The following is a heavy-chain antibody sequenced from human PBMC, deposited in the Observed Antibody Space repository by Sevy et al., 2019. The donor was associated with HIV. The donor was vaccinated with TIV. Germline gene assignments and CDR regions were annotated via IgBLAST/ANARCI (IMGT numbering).Heavy chain of an antibody. D-gene: IGHD6-19*01. V-gene: IGHV4-39*01. CDR3: ARPPDSSGWHRAEYFQH. CDR2: IYSSGST. J-gene: IGHJ1*01. Sequence: SETLSLTCTVSGGSISSSSYYWGWIRQPPGKGLEWIGSIYSSGSTYYNPSLKSRVTVSVDTSKNQFSLKLSSVPAADTAVYYCARPPDSSGWHRAEYFQHWGQGTLVTVSS. CDR1: GGSISSSSYY.